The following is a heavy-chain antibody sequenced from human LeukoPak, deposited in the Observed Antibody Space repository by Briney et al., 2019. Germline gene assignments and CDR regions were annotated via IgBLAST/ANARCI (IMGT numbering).Heavy chain of an antibody. CDR1: GFTFSSYG. CDR3: AKPVPASADTAMVTNY. Sequence: GGSLRLSCAASGFTFSSYGIHWVRQAPGKGLEWVAVIWYDGSNKYYADSVKGRFTISRDNSKNTLYLQMNSLRVEDTAVYYCAKPVPASADTAMVTNYWGQGTLVTVSS. D-gene: IGHD5-18*01. V-gene: IGHV3-33*06. CDR2: IWYDGSNK. J-gene: IGHJ4*02.